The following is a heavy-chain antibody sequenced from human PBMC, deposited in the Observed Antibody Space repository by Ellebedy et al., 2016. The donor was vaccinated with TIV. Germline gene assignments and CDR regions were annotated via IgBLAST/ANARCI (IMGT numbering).Heavy chain of an antibody. CDR3: ASYLWFGEVLHDY. V-gene: IGHV4-34*01. J-gene: IGHJ4*02. CDR1: SGSFSGYY. CDR2: IDHSGST. D-gene: IGHD3-10*01. Sequence: MPSETLSLTCAVYSGSFSGYYWSWIRQPPGKGLEWIGEIDHSGSTNYNPSLKGRITVSVDTSKNQFSLNLSSVTAADTAVYYCASYLWFGEVLHDYWGQGTLVTVSS.